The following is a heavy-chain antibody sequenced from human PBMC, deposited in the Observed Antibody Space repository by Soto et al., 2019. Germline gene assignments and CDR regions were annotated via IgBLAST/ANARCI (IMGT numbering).Heavy chain of an antibody. CDR1: GFTFSSYC. V-gene: IGHV3-74*01. CDR3: AIARRYCMDV. J-gene: IGHJ6*02. CDR2: INSDGSSA. Sequence: PGGSLRLPCAASGFTFSSYCMHWLRQAPGNGLVWLSRINSDGSSATYADTVKGRFTISRDNAKSTLYLKMNSLRAEDTAMYYCAIARRYCMDVWGQGITVTVCS.